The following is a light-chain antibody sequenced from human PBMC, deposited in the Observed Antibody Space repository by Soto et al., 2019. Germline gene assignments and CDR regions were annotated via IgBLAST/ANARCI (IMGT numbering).Light chain of an antibody. CDR1: RSDVGGHKH. Sequence: QSVLTQPASVSGSPGQSISISCTGTRSDVGGHKHVSWYQQHPGKVPRLIIFDVSSRPSGVSHRFSGSKSGDTASLTISGLQAEDEADYYCSSYTSVNLYVFGTGTKVTVL. CDR2: DVS. CDR3: SSYTSVNLYV. J-gene: IGLJ1*01. V-gene: IGLV2-14*03.